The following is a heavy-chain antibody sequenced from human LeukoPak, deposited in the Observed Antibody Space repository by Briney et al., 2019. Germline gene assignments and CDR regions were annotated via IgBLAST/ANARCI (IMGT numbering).Heavy chain of an antibody. J-gene: IGHJ4*02. CDR2: ISGYNGNT. Sequence: ASVKVSCKASGYTFTSYGISWLRQAPGQGLEWLGWISGYNGNTNYAQKFQGRVTMTTDTPTSTAHMDLRSLKSDDTAVYYCAVHDFYSGGYHFDYWGQGTLVTVSS. CDR3: AVHDFYSGGYHFDY. V-gene: IGHV1-18*01. CDR1: GYTFTSYG. D-gene: IGHD3-3*01.